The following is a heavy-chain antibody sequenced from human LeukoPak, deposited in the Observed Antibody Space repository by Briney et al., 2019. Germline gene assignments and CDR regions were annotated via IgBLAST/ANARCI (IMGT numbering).Heavy chain of an antibody. CDR2: ISSSGSTI. D-gene: IGHD2-15*01. V-gene: IGHV3-11*04. Sequence: GGSLRLSCAASGFTFSDYYMSWIRQAPGKGLEWVSHISSSGSTIYYADSVKGRFTISRDNAKNSPYLQMNSLRAEDTAVYYCARARISDAFDIWGQGTMVTVSS. J-gene: IGHJ3*02. CDR3: ARARISDAFDI. CDR1: GFTFSDYY.